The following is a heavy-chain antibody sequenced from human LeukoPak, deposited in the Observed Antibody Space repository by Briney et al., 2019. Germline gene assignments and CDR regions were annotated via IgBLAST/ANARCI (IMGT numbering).Heavy chain of an antibody. V-gene: IGHV4-59*01. CDR1: GGSISSYY. D-gene: IGHD3-10*01. CDR3: AKAKLWETFDY. J-gene: IGHJ4*02. CDR2: IFYSGTT. Sequence: SETLSLTCTVSGGSISSYYWSWIRQPPGKGLEWIGYIFYSGTTNYNPSLKSRITISLDTSKNQFSLKLSSMTAADTAVYYCAKAKLWETFDYWGQGTPVTVSS.